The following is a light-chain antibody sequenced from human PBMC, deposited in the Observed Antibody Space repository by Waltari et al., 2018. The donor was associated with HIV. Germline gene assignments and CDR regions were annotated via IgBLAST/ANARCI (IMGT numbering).Light chain of an antibody. Sequence: DIQMTQSPSTLSASVGDTVTITCRASQRIDSWLAWYQQQPGKAPKVLIYKASSLESGLPSRFSGSGSGTEFTLTIRSLQPDDFATYYCQQYNSYLCTVGQGTKLEIK. V-gene: IGKV1-5*03. CDR3: QQYNSYLCT. CDR2: KAS. CDR1: QRIDSW. J-gene: IGKJ2*02.